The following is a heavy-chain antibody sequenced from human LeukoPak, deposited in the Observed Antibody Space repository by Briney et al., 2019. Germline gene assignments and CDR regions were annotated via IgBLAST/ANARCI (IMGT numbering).Heavy chain of an antibody. Sequence: QPGGSLRLSCAASGFTFSNYEMNWVRQAPGKGLEWISYISKSGSTIYYADSVKGRFTISRDNAKNSLYLQMNSLRAEDTAVYYCVGSGWYTRDYWGQGTLVTVSS. CDR1: GFTFSNYE. CDR3: VGSGWYTRDY. V-gene: IGHV3-48*03. J-gene: IGHJ4*02. CDR2: ISKSGSTI. D-gene: IGHD6-19*01.